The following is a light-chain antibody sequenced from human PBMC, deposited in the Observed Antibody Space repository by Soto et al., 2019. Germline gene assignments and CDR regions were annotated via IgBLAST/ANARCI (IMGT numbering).Light chain of an antibody. CDR2: DVS. J-gene: IGLJ1*01. V-gene: IGLV2-14*01. CDR1: SSDVGGYNY. CDR3: SSYTSSSYV. Sequence: QSVLTQPASVSGSPGQSITISCTGTSSDVGGYNYVSWYQQHPGKAPKLMIYDVSNRPSGVSNRFSGYKSGNTASLTISGLQAEDEADYYSSSYTSSSYVVVTGTKLTVL.